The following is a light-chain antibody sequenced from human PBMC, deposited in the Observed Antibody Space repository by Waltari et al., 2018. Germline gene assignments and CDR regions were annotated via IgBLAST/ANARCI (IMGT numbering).Light chain of an antibody. V-gene: IGLV2-23*01. Sequence: QSALTQPASVSGSPGPSITISCTGTSSDVGSYNLVSWYQQHPGKAPKLMIYEGSKRPSGVSNRFSGSKSGNTASLTISGLQAEDEADYYCCSYAGSSTLLYVFGTGTKVTVL. CDR1: SSDVGSYNL. CDR3: CSYAGSSTLLYV. J-gene: IGLJ1*01. CDR2: EGS.